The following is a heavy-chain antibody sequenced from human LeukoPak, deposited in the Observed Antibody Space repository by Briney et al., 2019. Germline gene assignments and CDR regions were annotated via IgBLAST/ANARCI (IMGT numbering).Heavy chain of an antibody. CDR1: GFTFSSYS. V-gene: IGHV3-48*01. CDR3: ARDRSVSIAARPGDY. Sequence: GGSLRLSCAASGFTFSSYSMNWVRQAPGKGLEWVSYISSSSSTIYYADSVKGRFTISRDNAKNSLYLQMNSLRAEDTAVYYCARDRSVSIAARPGDYWGQGTLVTVSS. J-gene: IGHJ4*02. D-gene: IGHD6-6*01. CDR2: ISSSSSTI.